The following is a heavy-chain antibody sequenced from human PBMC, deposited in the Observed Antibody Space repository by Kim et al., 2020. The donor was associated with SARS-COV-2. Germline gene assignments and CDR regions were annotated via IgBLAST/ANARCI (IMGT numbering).Heavy chain of an antibody. CDR3: AGGVEVEYHDSSVYYPFAH. CDR2: FAPEGGET. Sequence: ASVKVSCKVSGYNFLELDIHWVRQSPGKGLEWMGHFAPEGGETHYAQKFRGRVTLTEDISTNTAYMDLSRLTSEDTAVYFCAGGVEVEYHDSSVYYPFAHWGQGTLVAVAS. V-gene: IGHV1-24*01. D-gene: IGHD3-22*01. J-gene: IGHJ4*02. CDR1: GYNFLELD.